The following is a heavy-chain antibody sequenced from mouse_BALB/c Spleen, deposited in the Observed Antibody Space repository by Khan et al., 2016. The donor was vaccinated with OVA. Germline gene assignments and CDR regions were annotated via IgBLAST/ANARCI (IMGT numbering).Heavy chain of an antibody. CDR3: RRNGFGNYEIWDY. J-gene: IGHJ2*01. CDR2: IYPGTSDT. V-gene: IGHV1-5*01. CDR1: GYTFTSYW. Sequence: EVQLQESGTVLARPGASVKMSCKASGYTFTSYWMHWIKQRPGQGLEWIGAIYPGTSDTNYKQRFKGKAKLTAVTSTSTAYIELNSLSKKASAVYYCRRNGFGNYEIWDYGGQGTTLTVSS. D-gene: IGHD2-1*01.